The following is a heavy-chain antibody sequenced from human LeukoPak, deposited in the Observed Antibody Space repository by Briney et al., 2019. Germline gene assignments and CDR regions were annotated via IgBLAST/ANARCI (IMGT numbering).Heavy chain of an antibody. Sequence: ASVKVSCKVSGYTLIELSMHWVRQAPGKGLEWMGGFDPEDGETIYAQKFQGRVTMTEDTSTDTAYMELSSLRSEDTAVYYCATAWMVRGVFDYWGQGTLVTVSS. J-gene: IGHJ4*02. V-gene: IGHV1-24*01. CDR3: ATAWMVRGVFDY. D-gene: IGHD3-10*01. CDR1: GYTLIELS. CDR2: FDPEDGET.